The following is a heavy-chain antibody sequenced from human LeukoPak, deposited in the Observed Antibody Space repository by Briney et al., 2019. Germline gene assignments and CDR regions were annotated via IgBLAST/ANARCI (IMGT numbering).Heavy chain of an antibody. Sequence: ASVKVSCKASGYTFTAYYIHWLRQAPGQGPEWMGWIKPDSGSSRYAQKFQGRVTMTRDTSSNSAYMDLTSLKSDDTALYYCARARVPIAVAGLYYFDYWGQGALVTVSS. D-gene: IGHD6-19*01. CDR1: GYTFTAYY. CDR3: ARARVPIAVAGLYYFDY. J-gene: IGHJ4*02. CDR2: IKPDSGSS. V-gene: IGHV1-2*02.